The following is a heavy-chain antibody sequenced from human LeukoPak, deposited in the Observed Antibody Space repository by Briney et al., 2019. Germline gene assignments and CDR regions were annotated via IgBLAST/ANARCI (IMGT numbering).Heavy chain of an antibody. D-gene: IGHD4-11*01. J-gene: IGHJ4*02. CDR2: IIPILDIP. Sequence: ASVKVSCKASGGSFSSYAISWVRQAPGQGLEWMGRIIPILDIPNYAQKFQGRVTITADTSTSTVYMELSSLRSEDTAVYYCANDRPLYGDYRPGDDYWGQGTLVTVSS. CDR1: GGSFSSYA. V-gene: IGHV1-69*04. CDR3: ANDRPLYGDYRPGDDY.